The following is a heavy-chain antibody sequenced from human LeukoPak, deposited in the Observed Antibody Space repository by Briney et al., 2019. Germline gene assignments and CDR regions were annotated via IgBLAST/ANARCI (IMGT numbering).Heavy chain of an antibody. CDR3: ARSCSTSCYYYYYMDV. CDR1: GFTVSSNY. V-gene: IGHV3-53*01. CDR2: IYSGGST. J-gene: IGHJ6*03. D-gene: IGHD2-2*01. Sequence: GGSLRLSCAASGFTVSSNYMSWVRRAPGKGLEWVSLIYSGGSTYYADSVKGRFTISRDNSKNTLYLQMNSLRAEDTAVYYCARSCSTSCYYYYYMDVWGKGTTVTVSS.